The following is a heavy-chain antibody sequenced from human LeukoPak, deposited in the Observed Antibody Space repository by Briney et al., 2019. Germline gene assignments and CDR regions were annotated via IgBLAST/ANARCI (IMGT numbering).Heavy chain of an antibody. CDR3: ARVRPGSGSQYLDY. J-gene: IGHJ4*02. CDR2: ISGSGAGI. V-gene: IGHV3-48*03. D-gene: IGHD3-10*01. CDR1: GFTFSTYE. Sequence: GGSLRPSCAASGFTFSTYEINWVRQAPGKGLEWVSYISGSGAGIYSADSVKGRFTISRDNAKNSLYLQMNSLRADDTAVYYCARVRPGSGSQYLDYWGQGTLVTVSS.